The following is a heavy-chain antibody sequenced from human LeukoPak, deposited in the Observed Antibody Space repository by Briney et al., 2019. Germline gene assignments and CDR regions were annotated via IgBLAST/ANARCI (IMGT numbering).Heavy chain of an antibody. CDR2: INSDGSST. Sequence: GVSLRLSCAASGFTFSSYCMHWVRQAPGKGLVWVSRINSDGSSTSYADSVKGRFTISRDNAKNTLYLKMNSLRAEDTAVYYCAREGYSYVSFDHWGQGTLVTVSS. D-gene: IGHD5-18*01. J-gene: IGHJ4*02. CDR3: AREGYSYVSFDH. CDR1: GFTFSSYC. V-gene: IGHV3-74*01.